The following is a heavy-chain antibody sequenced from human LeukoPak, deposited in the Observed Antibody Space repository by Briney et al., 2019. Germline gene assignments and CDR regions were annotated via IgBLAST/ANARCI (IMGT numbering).Heavy chain of an antibody. V-gene: IGHV1-18*01. CDR3: ARAYYDSTGYSDY. Sequence: ASVKVSCKASSYXFIRYGISWVRQAPGQGLEWMGWIRAYNGNTNYAQKFQGRVAMTTDTSTSTAYMELRSLRSDDTAVYYCARAYYDSTGYSDYWGQGTLVTVSS. CDR2: IRAYNGNT. D-gene: IGHD3-22*01. CDR1: SYXFIRYG. J-gene: IGHJ4*02.